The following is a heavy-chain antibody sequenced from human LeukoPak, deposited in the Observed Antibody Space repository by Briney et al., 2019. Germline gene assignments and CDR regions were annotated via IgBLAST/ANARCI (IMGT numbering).Heavy chain of an antibody. J-gene: IGHJ1*01. CDR3: ARGFCRGESCYSGEYFQH. CDR2: ITHNGST. Sequence: ASETLSLTCGVHGESLNDYYWSWIRQSPGKGLEWIGEITHNGSTTFNPSLESRHTISVDTSKNQFSLKLTSVTAADASVYFCARGFCRGESCYSGEYFQHWGQGTLVTVSS. V-gene: IGHV4-34*01. D-gene: IGHD2-15*01. CDR1: GESLNDYY.